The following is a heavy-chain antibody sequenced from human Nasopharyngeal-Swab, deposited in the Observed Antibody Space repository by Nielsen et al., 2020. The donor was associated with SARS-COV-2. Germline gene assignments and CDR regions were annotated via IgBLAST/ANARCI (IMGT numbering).Heavy chain of an antibody. V-gene: IGHV1-18*04. CDR3: ARLNVVAATNNWFDP. D-gene: IGHD2-15*01. CDR1: GYTFTSYG. Sequence: ASVKVSCKASGYTFTSYGISWVRQAPGQGLEWMGWISAYNGNTNYAQKLQGRVTMTTDTSTSTAYIELRSLRSDDTAVYYCARLNVVAATNNWFDPWGQGTLVTVSS. CDR2: ISAYNGNT. J-gene: IGHJ5*02.